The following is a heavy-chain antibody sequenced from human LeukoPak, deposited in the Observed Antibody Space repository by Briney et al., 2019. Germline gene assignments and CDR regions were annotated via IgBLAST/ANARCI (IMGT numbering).Heavy chain of an antibody. V-gene: IGHV4-34*01. CDR2: IYHSGST. Sequence: SETLSLTCAVYGGSFSGYYWSWIRQPPGKGLEWIGEIYHSGSTNYNPSLKSRVTISVDKSKNQFSLKLSSVTAADTAVYYCARNRGSNAVIGGATFLGFDPWGQGTLVTVSS. CDR1: GGSFSGYY. J-gene: IGHJ5*02. D-gene: IGHD1-26*01. CDR3: ARNRGSNAVIGGATFLGFDP.